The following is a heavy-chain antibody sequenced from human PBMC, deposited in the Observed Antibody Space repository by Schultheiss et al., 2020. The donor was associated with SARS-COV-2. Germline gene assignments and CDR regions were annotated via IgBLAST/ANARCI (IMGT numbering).Heavy chain of an antibody. CDR1: GFTFSNAW. CDR3: ARFVAGTTVVTPFRAFDI. D-gene: IGHD4-23*01. Sequence: GGSLRLSCAASGFTFSNAWMSWVRQAPGKGLEWVSAISGSGGSTYYADSVKGRFTISRDNSKNTLYLQMNSLRAEDTAVYYCARFVAGTTVVTPFRAFDIWGQGTMVTVSS. V-gene: IGHV3-23*01. J-gene: IGHJ3*02. CDR2: ISGSGGST.